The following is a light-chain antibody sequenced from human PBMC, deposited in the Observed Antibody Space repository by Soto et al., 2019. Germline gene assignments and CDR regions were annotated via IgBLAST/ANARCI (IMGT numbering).Light chain of an antibody. CDR1: QSVSNNY. Sequence: EIVMTQSPATLSLSHGERATLSCRASQSVSNNYLAWYQQKPGQAPRLLIYGASNRATGIPDRFSGSGSGTDFTLTISRLEPEDFAVYYCQQYGSSWWTFGQGTKVDIK. CDR3: QQYGSSWWT. V-gene: IGKV3-20*01. CDR2: GAS. J-gene: IGKJ1*01.